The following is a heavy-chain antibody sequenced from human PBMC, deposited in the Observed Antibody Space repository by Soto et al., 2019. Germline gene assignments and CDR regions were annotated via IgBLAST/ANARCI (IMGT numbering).Heavy chain of an antibody. D-gene: IGHD6-13*01. Sequence: ASVKVSCKASGYTFTSYGISWVRQAPGQGLEWMGWISPINGNTNYAQKLQGRVTITTDESTSTAYMELSSLRPEDTAVYFCARDTEQQPFNWFDPWGQGTLVTVSS. CDR1: GYTFTSYG. CDR2: ISPINGNT. J-gene: IGHJ5*02. CDR3: ARDTEQQPFNWFDP. V-gene: IGHV1-18*01.